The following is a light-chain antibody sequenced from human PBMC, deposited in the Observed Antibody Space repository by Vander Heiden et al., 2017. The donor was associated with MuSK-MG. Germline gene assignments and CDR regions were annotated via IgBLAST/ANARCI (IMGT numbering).Light chain of an antibody. CDR2: GAS. V-gene: IGKV3-15*01. Sequence: EIVMTQSPATLSVSPGERATLSCRASQSVSSNLAWYQQKPGQAPRLLSDGASTRATGIPARCSGSGSGTEFTITSSSLQAEDVAVYYCQQYNHRPRTFGQGTKVEIK. CDR1: QSVSSN. J-gene: IGKJ1*01. CDR3: QQYNHRPRT.